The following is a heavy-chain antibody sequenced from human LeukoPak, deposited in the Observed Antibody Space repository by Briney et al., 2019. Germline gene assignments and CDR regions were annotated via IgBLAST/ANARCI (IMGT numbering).Heavy chain of an antibody. CDR1: GGSFSGYY. Sequence: SETLSLTCAVYGGSFSGYYWSWIRQPPGKGLEWIGEINDSGSTNYNPSLKSRVTISVDTSNNRVSLKVDSVTAADTAVYYCARRAGYDYGQVDHWGRGTLVTVSS. CDR3: ARRAGYDYGQVDH. CDR2: INDSGST. J-gene: IGHJ4*02. V-gene: IGHV4-34*01. D-gene: IGHD5-18*01.